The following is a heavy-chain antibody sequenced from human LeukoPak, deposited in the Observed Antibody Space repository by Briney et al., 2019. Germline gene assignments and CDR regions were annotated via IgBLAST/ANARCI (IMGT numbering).Heavy chain of an antibody. V-gene: IGHV4-34*01. CDR1: GGSFSGYY. D-gene: IGHD3-3*01. J-gene: IGHJ3*02. CDR2: INHSGST. Sequence: SETLSLTCAVYGGSFSGYYWSWIRQPPGKGLEWIGEINHSGSTNFNPSLKSRVTISVDTSKNQFSLKLSSVTAADTAVYYCARLTPYYDFWSGYYHDAFDIWGQGTMVTVSS. CDR3: ARLTPYYDFWSGYYHDAFDI.